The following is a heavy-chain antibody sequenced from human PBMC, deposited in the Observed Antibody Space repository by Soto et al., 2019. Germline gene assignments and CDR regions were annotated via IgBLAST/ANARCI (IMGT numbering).Heavy chain of an antibody. V-gene: IGHV1-18*04. Sequence: ASVKVSCKASGYTFTSYGISWVRQAPGQGLEWMGWISAYNGNTNYAQKLQGRVTMTTDTSTSTAYMELRSLRSDDTAVYYCARVAAAMKHYGMDVWGQGTTVTVSS. CDR1: GYTFTSYG. CDR2: ISAYNGNT. J-gene: IGHJ6*02. CDR3: ARVAAAMKHYGMDV. D-gene: IGHD6-25*01.